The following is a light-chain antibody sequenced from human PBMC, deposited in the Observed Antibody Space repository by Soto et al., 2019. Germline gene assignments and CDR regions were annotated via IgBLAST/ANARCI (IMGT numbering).Light chain of an antibody. CDR3: QQLNSYPFT. CDR2: AAS. J-gene: IGKJ5*01. CDR1: QGISSY. V-gene: IGKV1-9*01. Sequence: DIQLTQSPSFLSASVGDRATITCRASQGISSYLAWYQQKPGKAPKLLIYAASTLQSGVPSRFSGSGSGTEFTLTISRLQPEDFATYYCQQLNSYPFTFGQGTRLEIK.